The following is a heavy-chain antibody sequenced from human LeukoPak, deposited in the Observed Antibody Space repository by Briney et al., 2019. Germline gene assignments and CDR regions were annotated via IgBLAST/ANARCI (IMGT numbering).Heavy chain of an antibody. CDR1: GYTFTSYG. Sequence: ASVKVSCKSSGYTFTSYGISWVRQAPGQGLEWMGWISAYNGNTNYAQKLQGRVTMTTDTSTSTAYMELRSLRSDDTAVYYCARLTYYYDSSGYPFFDYWGQGTLVTVSS. J-gene: IGHJ4*02. CDR2: ISAYNGNT. D-gene: IGHD3-22*01. V-gene: IGHV1-18*01. CDR3: ARLTYYYDSSGYPFFDY.